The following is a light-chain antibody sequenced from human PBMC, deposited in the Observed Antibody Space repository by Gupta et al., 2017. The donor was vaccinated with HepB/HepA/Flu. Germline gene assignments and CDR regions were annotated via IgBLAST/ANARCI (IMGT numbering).Light chain of an antibody. J-gene: IGKJ1*01. CDR2: DAS. CDR1: QDISNY. V-gene: IGKV1-33*01. CDR3: QQYDNLPLT. Sequence: DIQTTQSPSSLSASVVDRVTINCQASQDISNYLNWYQQKPGKAPKLLIYDASKLETGVPSRFSGSGSGTDFTFTISSLQPEDIAAYYCQQYDNLPLTFGQGTKVEIK.